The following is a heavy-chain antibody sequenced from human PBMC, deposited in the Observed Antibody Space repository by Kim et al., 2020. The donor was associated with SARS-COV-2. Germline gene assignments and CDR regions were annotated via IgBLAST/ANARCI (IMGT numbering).Heavy chain of an antibody. V-gene: IGHV3-48*02. Sequence: GGSLRLSCAASGFTFSTYSMNWVRQAPGKGLEWISYISTSGDRVYYADSVTGRFTISRDNAKSSLYLLMNSLREEDTAVYYCAREGGSSSSSHHWGQGTL. CDR3: AREGGSSSSSHH. CDR1: GFTFSTYS. CDR2: ISTSGDRV. J-gene: IGHJ5*02. D-gene: IGHD6-6*01.